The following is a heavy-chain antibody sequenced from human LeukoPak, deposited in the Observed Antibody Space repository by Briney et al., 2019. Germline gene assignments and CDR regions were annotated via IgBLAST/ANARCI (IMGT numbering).Heavy chain of an antibody. CDR2: IYHSGST. CDR1: GGSISSYY. Sequence: SETLSLTCTVSGGSISSYYWSWIRQPPGKGLECIGYIYHSGSTNYNPSLNSRLSISIDPSKNQFSLKLNSVTAADTAVYYCARAVDSSGFSSFQYWGQGTLVTVPS. CDR3: ARAVDSSGFSSFQY. D-gene: IGHD3-22*01. J-gene: IGHJ1*01. V-gene: IGHV4-59*08.